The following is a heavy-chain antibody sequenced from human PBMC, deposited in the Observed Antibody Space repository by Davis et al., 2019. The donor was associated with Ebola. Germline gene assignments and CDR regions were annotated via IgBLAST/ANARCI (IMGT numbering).Heavy chain of an antibody. D-gene: IGHD1-26*01. Sequence: GESLKISCAASGFTLSSYGIHWVRQAPGKGLEWVALISSDGEKRRFANSVQGRFSISRDNSKTTLYLQMDSLRTEDTAVYYCAKGIEGCGPECYILGYWGQGTVVTVSS. V-gene: IGHV3-30*18. J-gene: IGHJ4*02. CDR2: ISSDGEKR. CDR1: GFTLSSYG. CDR3: AKGIEGCGPECYILGY.